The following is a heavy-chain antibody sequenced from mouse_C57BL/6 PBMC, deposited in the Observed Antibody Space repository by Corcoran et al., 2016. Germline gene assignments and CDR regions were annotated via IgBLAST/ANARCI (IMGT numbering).Heavy chain of an antibody. CDR3: AGPYYYDY. CDR2: IYPGSGNT. CDR1: GYTFTDYY. J-gene: IGHJ2*01. Sequence: QVQLKQSGAELVRPGASVKLSCKASGYTFTDYYINWVKQRPGQGLEWIARIYPGSGNTYYNEKFKGKSTLTAEKSSSTAYMQLSSLTSEDSAVYFCAGPYYYDYWGQGTTLTVSS. V-gene: IGHV1-76*01.